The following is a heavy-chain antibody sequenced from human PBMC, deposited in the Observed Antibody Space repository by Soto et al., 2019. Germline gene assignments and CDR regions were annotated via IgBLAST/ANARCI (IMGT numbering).Heavy chain of an antibody. Sequence: GGSLRLSCAASGFTFSSYSMNWVRQAPGKGLEWASSISSSSSYIYYADSVKGRFTISRDNAKNSLYLQMNSLRAEDTAVYYCARDSPSLNYDFWSGYYNGFDYWGQGTLVTVSS. CDR3: ARDSPSLNYDFWSGYYNGFDY. J-gene: IGHJ4*02. D-gene: IGHD3-3*01. CDR2: ISSSSSYI. CDR1: GFTFSSYS. V-gene: IGHV3-21*01.